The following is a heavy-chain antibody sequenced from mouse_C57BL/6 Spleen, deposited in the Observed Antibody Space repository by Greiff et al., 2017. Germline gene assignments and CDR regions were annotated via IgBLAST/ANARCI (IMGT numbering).Heavy chain of an antibody. CDR2: IRNKANGYTT. D-gene: IGHD1-2*01. CDR3: ARSLLLYWYFDV. V-gene: IGHV7-3*01. CDR1: GFTFTDYY. J-gene: IGHJ1*03. Sequence: EVQLVESGGGLVQPGGSLSLSCAASGFTFTDYYMSWVRQPPGKALEWLGFIRNKANGYTTEYSASVKGRFTISRDNSQSILYLQMNALRAEDSATYDCARSLLLYWYFDVWGTGTTVTVSS.